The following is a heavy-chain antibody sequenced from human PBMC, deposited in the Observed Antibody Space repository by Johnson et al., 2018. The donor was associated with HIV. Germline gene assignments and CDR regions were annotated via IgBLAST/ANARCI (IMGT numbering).Heavy chain of an antibody. CDR1: GFTVSTYH. V-gene: IGHV3-53*01. D-gene: IGHD2-2*01. CDR2: IYDGGRT. CDR3: ASRSTSMTDAFDI. J-gene: IGHJ3*02. Sequence: EVQLVESGGGLIQPGESLRLSCAASGFTVSTYHMSWVRQAPGKGLEWVSVIYDGGRTYYGDSVKGRFTISGDTSKNTLHLEMNSLRAEETAMYYCASRSTSMTDAFDILGQGTTVTVSS.